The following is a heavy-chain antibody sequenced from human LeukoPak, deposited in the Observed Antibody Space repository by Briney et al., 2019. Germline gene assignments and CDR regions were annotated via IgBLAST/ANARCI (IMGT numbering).Heavy chain of an antibody. Sequence: ASVKVSCKASGYTFTNYDINWVRQAPGLGLEWMGWMNPASGNTGYAQKFQSRVTITRNTSISTAYMELSSLRSEDTAVYFCARGAFWSGYYSGSDNWGQGTLVTVSS. D-gene: IGHD3-3*01. V-gene: IGHV1-8*01. CDR3: ARGAFWSGYYSGSDN. J-gene: IGHJ4*02. CDR2: MNPASGNT. CDR1: GYTFTNYD.